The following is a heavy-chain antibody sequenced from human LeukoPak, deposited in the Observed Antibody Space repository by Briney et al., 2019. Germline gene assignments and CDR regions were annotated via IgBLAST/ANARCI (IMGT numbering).Heavy chain of an antibody. CDR1: GGTFSSYP. CDR3: ASSGGSCYSCGDWFDP. V-gene: IGHV1-69*06. Sequence: ASVKVSCKASGGTFSSYPISWVRQAPGQGLEWMGGIIPIFGTANYAQKFQGRVTITADKSTSTAYMELSSLRSEDTAVYYCASSGGSCYSCGDWFDPWGQGTLVTVSS. J-gene: IGHJ5*02. D-gene: IGHD2-15*01. CDR2: IIPIFGTA.